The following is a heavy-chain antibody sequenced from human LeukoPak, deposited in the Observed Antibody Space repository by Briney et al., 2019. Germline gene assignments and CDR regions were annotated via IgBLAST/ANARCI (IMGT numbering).Heavy chain of an antibody. Sequence: ASVKVSCKASGYTFTGYYMHWVRQAPGQGLEWMGWINPNSGGTDYAQKFQGRVTMTRDTSITTACVELSGLRSDDTAVYYCVETLGKAAGMTFDIWGQGTMVTVSS. J-gene: IGHJ3*02. D-gene: IGHD6-13*01. CDR1: GYTFTGYY. CDR2: INPNSGGT. V-gene: IGHV1-2*02. CDR3: VETLGKAAGMTFDI.